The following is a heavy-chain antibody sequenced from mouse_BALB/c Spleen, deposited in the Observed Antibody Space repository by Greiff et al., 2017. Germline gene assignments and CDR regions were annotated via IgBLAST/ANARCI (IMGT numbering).Heavy chain of an antibody. CDR2: INPSNGRT. Sequence: QVQLKQPGAELVKPGASVKLSCKASGYTFTSYWMHWVKQRPGQGLEWIGEINPSNGRTNYNEKFKSKATLTVDKSSSTAYMQLSSLTSEDSAVYYCARRDYYGNYGYWGQGTTLTVSS. D-gene: IGHD2-1*01. CDR1: GYTFTSYW. J-gene: IGHJ2*01. V-gene: IGHV1S81*02. CDR3: ARRDYYGNYGY.